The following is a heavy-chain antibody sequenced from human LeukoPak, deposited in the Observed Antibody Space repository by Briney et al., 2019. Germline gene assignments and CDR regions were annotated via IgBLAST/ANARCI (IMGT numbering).Heavy chain of an antibody. D-gene: IGHD6-19*01. CDR1: GYPFTTSC. V-gene: IGHV5-51*01. J-gene: IGHJ4*02. Sequence: GESLKISCQGFGYPFTTSCIGWVRLLPGKGLEWTAIIYAGNSDAKYSPSFQGQVSISTDRSISTAYLQWSSLKASDNAMYYCARQRRSSGWPNDYWGQGTLVTVSS. CDR2: IYAGNSDA. CDR3: ARQRRSSGWPNDY.